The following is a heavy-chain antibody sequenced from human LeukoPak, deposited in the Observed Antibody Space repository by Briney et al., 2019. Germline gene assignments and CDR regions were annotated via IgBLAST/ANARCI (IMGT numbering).Heavy chain of an antibody. CDR3: ARGLHSRLYDSSGYYPY. V-gene: IGHV3-48*01. D-gene: IGHD3-22*01. CDR2: ISSGSSTI. J-gene: IGHJ4*02. CDR1: GFTFNNYA. Sequence: GGSLRLSCAASGFTFNNYAMSWVRQAPGKGLEWVSYISSGSSTIYYADSVKGRFTVSRDNAKNSLYLQMKSLRAEDTAIYYCARGLHSRLYDSSGYYPYWGQGTLVTVSS.